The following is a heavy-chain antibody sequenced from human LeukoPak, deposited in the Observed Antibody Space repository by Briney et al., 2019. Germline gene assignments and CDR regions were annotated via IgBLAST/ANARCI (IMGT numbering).Heavy chain of an antibody. D-gene: IGHD2-2*03. CDR1: GYTFTGYY. Sequence: ASVKPSCKASGYTFTGYYMHCVPPTPGQGVEWMGWINPNSGGTNYAQKFQGRVTMTRDTSISTAYMELSRLRSDDTAVYYCARDTGGYCSSTSCPDAFDIWGQGTMVTVSS. CDR3: ARDTGGYCSSTSCPDAFDI. V-gene: IGHV1-2*02. J-gene: IGHJ3*02. CDR2: INPNSGGT.